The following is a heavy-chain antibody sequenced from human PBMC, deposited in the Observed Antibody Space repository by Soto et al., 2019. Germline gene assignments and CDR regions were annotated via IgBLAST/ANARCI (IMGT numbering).Heavy chain of an antibody. Sequence: ASVKVSCKASGYTFTGYYMHWVRQAPGQGLEWMGWINPNSGGTNYAQKIQGWVTMTRDTSISTAYMELSRLRSDDTAVYYCARDLRESHYYYYYGMDVWGQGTTVTVSS. CDR3: ARDLRESHYYYYYGMDV. CDR2: INPNSGGT. J-gene: IGHJ6*02. V-gene: IGHV1-2*04. CDR1: GYTFTGYY.